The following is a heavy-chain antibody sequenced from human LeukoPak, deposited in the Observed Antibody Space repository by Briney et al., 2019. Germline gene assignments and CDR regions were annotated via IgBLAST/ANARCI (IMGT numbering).Heavy chain of an antibody. D-gene: IGHD4-17*01. CDR1: GFTFNNYW. Sequence: GGSLRLSCAASGFTFNNYWMSWVRQAPGKGLQWVANIKQDGSQKFYVDSVKGRFTISRDNTKNLLYLQMYSLRAEDTAVYYCARGDFSDYGDYVDAFDVWGQGTMVTVSS. CDR2: IKQDGSQK. CDR3: ARGDFSDYGDYVDAFDV. V-gene: IGHV3-7*01. J-gene: IGHJ3*01.